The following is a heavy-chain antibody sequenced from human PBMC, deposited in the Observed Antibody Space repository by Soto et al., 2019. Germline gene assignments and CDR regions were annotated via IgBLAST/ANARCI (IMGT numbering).Heavy chain of an antibody. D-gene: IGHD3-22*01. V-gene: IGHV4-4*02. Sequence: SETLSLTCAVSGGSISSSNWWSWVRQPPGKGLEWIGEIYHSGSTNYNPSLKSRVTISVDKSKNQFSLKLSSVTAADTAVYYCARGPLVGSGYYGYRYFDLWCSGNLV. CDR2: IYHSGST. CDR1: GGSISSSNW. J-gene: IGHJ2*01. CDR3: ARGPLVGSGYYGYRYFDL.